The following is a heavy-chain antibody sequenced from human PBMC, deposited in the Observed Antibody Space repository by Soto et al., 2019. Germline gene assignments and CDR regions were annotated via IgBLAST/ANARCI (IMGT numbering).Heavy chain of an antibody. CDR3: AKDLASETLTYFDY. V-gene: IGHV3-23*01. CDR2: FSGSDGST. CDR1: GFTFRNYA. D-gene: IGHD2-21*01. Sequence: SLRLSCEASGFTFRNYAMNWFRQAPGKGLEWVSAFSGSDGSTFYADSVKGRFTISGDNSKNTLYLQMNSLRAEDTAVYYCAKDLASETLTYFDYWGQGTLVTVSS. J-gene: IGHJ4*02.